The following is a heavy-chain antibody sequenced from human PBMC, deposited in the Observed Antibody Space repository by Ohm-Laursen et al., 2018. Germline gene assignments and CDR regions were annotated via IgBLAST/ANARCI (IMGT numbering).Heavy chain of an antibody. CDR3: ARELAVADSFDY. J-gene: IGHJ4*02. Sequence: SLRLSCAASGFTFSSYEMNWVRQAPGKGLEWLSYISSSGSTIYYADSVKGRFTISRDNAKNSLYLQMNSLRAEDTAVYYCARELAVADSFDYWGQGTLVTVSS. CDR2: ISSSGSTI. CDR1: GFTFSSYE. V-gene: IGHV3-48*03. D-gene: IGHD6-19*01.